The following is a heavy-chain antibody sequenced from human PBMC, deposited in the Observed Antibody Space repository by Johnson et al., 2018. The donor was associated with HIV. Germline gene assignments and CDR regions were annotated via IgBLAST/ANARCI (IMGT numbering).Heavy chain of an antibody. J-gene: IGHJ3*02. CDR2: ISWNSGSI. V-gene: IGHV3-9*01. CDR1: GFTFDDYA. Sequence: GGLVQPGRSLRLSCAASGFTFDDYAMHWVRQAPGKGLEWVSGISWNSGSIGYADSVKGRFTISRDNAKNSLYLQMNSLRAEDTAFYYCAKDIRGYRSSWYPGDAFDIWGQGTMVTVSS. CDR3: AKDIRGYRSSWYPGDAFDI. D-gene: IGHD6-13*01.